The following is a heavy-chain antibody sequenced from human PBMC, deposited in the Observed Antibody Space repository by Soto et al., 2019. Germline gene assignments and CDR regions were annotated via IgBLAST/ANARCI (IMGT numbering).Heavy chain of an antibody. CDR3: ASGYDILTGFPPRSYYYYGMDV. J-gene: IGHJ6*02. CDR2: MNPNSGNT. CDR1: GYTFTSYD. Sequence: PGPSVKVSCKASGYTFTSYDINWVRQATGQGLEWMGWMNPNSGNTGYAQKFQGRVTMTRNTSISTAYMELSSLRSEDTAVYYCASGYDILTGFPPRSYYYYGMDVWGQGTTVTVYS. V-gene: IGHV1-8*01. D-gene: IGHD3-9*01.